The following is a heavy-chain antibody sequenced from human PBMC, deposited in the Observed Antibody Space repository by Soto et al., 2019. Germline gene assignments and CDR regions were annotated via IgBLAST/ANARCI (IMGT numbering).Heavy chain of an antibody. Sequence: CIRASCRASGYSFGNEARSRCWQAPEKKMKKVSSISVSGGSTYYADSVKGRFTISRDNSKNTLYLQMNSLRAEDTAVYYCAILMNYFGGGCFREIQSGLDVRG. CDR3: AILMNYFGGGCFREIQSGLDV. CDR1: GYSFGNEA. J-gene: IGHJ6*02. D-gene: IGHD3-16*01. V-gene: IGHV3-23*01. CDR2: ISVSGGST.